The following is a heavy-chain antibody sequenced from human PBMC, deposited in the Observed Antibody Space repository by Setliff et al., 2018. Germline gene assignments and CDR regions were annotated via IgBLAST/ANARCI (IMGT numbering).Heavy chain of an antibody. CDR3: ARAISGWYSAHYYYMDV. V-gene: IGHV4-61*09. J-gene: IGHJ6*03. D-gene: IGHD6-19*01. Sequence: SETLSLTCRVSGGSISSGSDYWTWIRQPAGKGLEWVGHIYTRGITNYNPSLKSRVTISVDTSKNQFSLKVTSVTAADTAVYYCARAISGWYSAHYYYMDVWGKGTAVTVSS. CDR2: IYTRGIT. CDR1: GGSISSGSDY.